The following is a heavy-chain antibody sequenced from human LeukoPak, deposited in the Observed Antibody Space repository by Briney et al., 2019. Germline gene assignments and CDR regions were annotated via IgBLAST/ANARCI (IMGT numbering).Heavy chain of an antibody. Sequence: GGSLRLSCAASGFTFSSYAMSWVRQAPGKGLEWVSAISGSGGSTYYADSVKGRFTISRDNAKNSLYLQMNSLRAEDTAVYYCARDVSSGYYSRRKYFDYWGQGTLVTVSS. J-gene: IGHJ4*02. D-gene: IGHD3-22*01. CDR2: ISGSGGST. CDR3: ARDVSSGYYSRRKYFDY. CDR1: GFTFSSYA. V-gene: IGHV3-23*01.